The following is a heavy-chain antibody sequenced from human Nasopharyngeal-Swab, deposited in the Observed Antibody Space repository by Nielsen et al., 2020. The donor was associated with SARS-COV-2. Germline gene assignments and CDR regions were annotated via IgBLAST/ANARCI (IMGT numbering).Heavy chain of an antibody. CDR1: GFTFSSYT. D-gene: IGHD5-18*01. Sequence: GESLKISCAASGFTFSSYTMNWVRQAPGKGLEWVSTIGGSTSNTYYAASVKGRFTISRDNSKSTLYLQMNSLSAEDTAVYYCAKRYADTYGYPANFFDYWGPGTLVTVSS. J-gene: IGHJ4*02. V-gene: IGHV3-23*01. CDR3: AKRYADTYGYPANFFDY. CDR2: IGGSTSNT.